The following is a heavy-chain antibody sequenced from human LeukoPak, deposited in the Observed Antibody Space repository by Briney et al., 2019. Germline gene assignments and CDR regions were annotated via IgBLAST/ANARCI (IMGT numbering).Heavy chain of an antibody. J-gene: IGHJ5*02. V-gene: IGHV5-51*01. CDR1: GYIFTNFW. CDR2: ISPGDSGI. CDR3: AAGGASAP. Sequence: GESLQISCKGSGYIFTNFWIGWVRQMPGKGLEWMGVISPGDSGIRYSPSFQGQVTISVDKSISTAYLQWSSLKASDSAMYYCAAGGASAPWGQGTLVTVSS. D-gene: IGHD3-16*01.